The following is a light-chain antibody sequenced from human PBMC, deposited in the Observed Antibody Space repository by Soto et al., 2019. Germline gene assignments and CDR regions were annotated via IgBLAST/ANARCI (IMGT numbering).Light chain of an antibody. Sequence: EIVLTQSPGTLSLSPGERATLSCRASQSVSNNYLAWYQQKPGQAPRLLIHDESSRATGIPDRFSGSGSGTDFTLTISRLEPEDFAVYYCQQHFGSPFTFGPGTKVEIE. V-gene: IGKV3-20*01. J-gene: IGKJ3*01. CDR3: QQHFGSPFT. CDR2: DES. CDR1: QSVSNNY.